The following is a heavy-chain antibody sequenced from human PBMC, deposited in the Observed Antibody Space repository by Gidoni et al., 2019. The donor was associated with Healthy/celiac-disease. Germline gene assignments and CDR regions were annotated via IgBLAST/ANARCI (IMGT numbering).Heavy chain of an antibody. Sequence: QLQLQDSGPGLVKPSETLSLPCPVSGGSLRSSSYYWGCIRQPLGNGLEWIVRIYYSGSTYYNPSLKSRVTISVDTSKNQFSLKLSSVTAADTAVYYCASEPEQWELLFAFDIWGQGTMVTVSS. J-gene: IGHJ3*02. CDR1: GGSLRSSSYY. CDR3: ASEPEQWELLFAFDI. D-gene: IGHD1-26*01. CDR2: IYYSGST. V-gene: IGHV4-39*01.